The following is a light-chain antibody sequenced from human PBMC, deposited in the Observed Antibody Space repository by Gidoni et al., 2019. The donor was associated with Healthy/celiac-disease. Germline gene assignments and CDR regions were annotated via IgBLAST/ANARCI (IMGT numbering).Light chain of an antibody. CDR2: EVS. Sequence: QSALTHPPSASGSPGQSVTISCTGTSSDVGGYNYVSWYQQHPGKAPKLMIYEVSKRPSGVPDRFSGSKSGNTASLTVSGLQAEDEADYYCSSYAGSNNWVFDGGTKLTVL. CDR1: SSDVGGYNY. V-gene: IGLV2-8*01. CDR3: SSYAGSNNWV. J-gene: IGLJ3*02.